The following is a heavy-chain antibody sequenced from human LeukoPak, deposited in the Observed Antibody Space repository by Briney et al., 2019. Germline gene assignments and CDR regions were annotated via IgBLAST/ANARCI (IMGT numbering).Heavy chain of an antibody. CDR1: GFTFSSYS. J-gene: IGHJ4*02. D-gene: IGHD3-10*01. CDR3: ARGPLMVPRLLPYYFDY. V-gene: IGHV3-21*01. Sequence: PGGSLRLSCAASGFTFSSYSMNWVRQAPGKGLEWVSSISSSSSYIYYADSVKGRFTISRDNAKNSLYLQMNSLRDEDTAIYYCARGPLMVPRLLPYYFDYWGQGTLVTVSS. CDR2: ISSSSSYI.